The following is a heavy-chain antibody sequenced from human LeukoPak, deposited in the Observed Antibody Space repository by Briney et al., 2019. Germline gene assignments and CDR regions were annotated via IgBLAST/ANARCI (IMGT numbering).Heavy chain of an antibody. J-gene: IGHJ5*02. CDR3: ARVGSSSWYLFDP. CDR1: GGSISSYY. V-gene: IGHV4-59*01. D-gene: IGHD6-13*01. Sequence: SETLSLTGTVSGGSISSYYWSWIRQPPGKGLEWIGYIYYSGSTNYNPSLKSRVTISVDTSKNQFSLKLSSVTAADTAVYYCARVGSSSWYLFDPWGQGTLVTVSS. CDR2: IYYSGST.